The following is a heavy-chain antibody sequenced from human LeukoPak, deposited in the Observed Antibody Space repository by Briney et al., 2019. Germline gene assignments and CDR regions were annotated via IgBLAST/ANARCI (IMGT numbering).Heavy chain of an antibody. Sequence: GASVKVSCKASGGSFNNYAINWVRQAPGQGLEWMGGIIPKLRTTNYAQTFQGRVTLTADESTSTAFMELSSLRSEDTAIYYCAISLRYFDWLFDFWGQGTLVTVSS. CDR1: GGSFNNYA. V-gene: IGHV1-69*13. CDR3: AISLRYFDWLFDF. CDR2: IIPKLRTT. D-gene: IGHD3-9*01. J-gene: IGHJ4*02.